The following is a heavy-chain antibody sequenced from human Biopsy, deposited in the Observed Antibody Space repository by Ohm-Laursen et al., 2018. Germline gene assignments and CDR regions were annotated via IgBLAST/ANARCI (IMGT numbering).Heavy chain of an antibody. D-gene: IGHD1-26*01. J-gene: IGHJ2*01. CDR2: IYYTGST. Sequence: TLSLTCAVSGGFISSSSYYWSWIRQPPGKGLEWIGYIYYTGSTNYNPSLKSRVTISVDTSMNHLSLRLPSVTAADTAVYYCARHAPSYSGSYWRYFDLWGRGTLVTVSS. CDR1: GGFISSSSYY. V-gene: IGHV4-61*03. CDR3: ARHAPSYSGSYWRYFDL.